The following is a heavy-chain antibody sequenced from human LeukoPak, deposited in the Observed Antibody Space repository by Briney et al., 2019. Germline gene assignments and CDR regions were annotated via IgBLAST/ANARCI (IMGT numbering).Heavy chain of an antibody. Sequence: GASVKVSCKASGYSFSTYGISWVRQAPGQGLEWMGWISAYNGNTNYAQRLQGRVTMTTDTSTSTAYLEQRSLTSDDTAVYYCARDIYYGSGTYYTFWGQGTLVTISS. CDR1: GYSFSTYG. D-gene: IGHD3-10*01. V-gene: IGHV1-18*01. J-gene: IGHJ4*02. CDR2: ISAYNGNT. CDR3: ARDIYYGSGTYYTF.